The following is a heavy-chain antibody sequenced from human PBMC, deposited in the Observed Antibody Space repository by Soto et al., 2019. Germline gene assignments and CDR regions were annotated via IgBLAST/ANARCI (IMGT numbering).Heavy chain of an antibody. D-gene: IGHD3-22*01. Sequence: GGSLRLSCAASGFTFSDHYMSWIRQAPGKGLEWVSYISSSGDIIYYADSVKGRFTISRDNARNSLYLQMNSLRAEDTAVYYCARDLGYYDSSGYFDYWGQGTLVTVSS. V-gene: IGHV3-11*01. CDR3: ARDLGYYDSSGYFDY. J-gene: IGHJ4*02. CDR1: GFTFSDHY. CDR2: ISSSGDII.